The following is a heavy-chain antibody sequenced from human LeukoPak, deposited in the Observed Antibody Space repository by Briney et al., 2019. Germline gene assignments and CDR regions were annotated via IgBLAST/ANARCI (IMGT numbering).Heavy chain of an antibody. CDR1: GYTFTGYY. CDR2: INPNSGGT. CDR3: ARAGCSRTSCYERAWFDP. D-gene: IGHD2-2*01. Sequence: ASVKVSCKASGYTFTGYYMHWVRQAPGQGLEWMGWINPNSGGTNYAQKFQGRVAMTRDTSISTAYMELSRLRSDDTAVYYCARAGCSRTSCYERAWFDPWGQGTLVTVSS. J-gene: IGHJ5*02. V-gene: IGHV1-2*02.